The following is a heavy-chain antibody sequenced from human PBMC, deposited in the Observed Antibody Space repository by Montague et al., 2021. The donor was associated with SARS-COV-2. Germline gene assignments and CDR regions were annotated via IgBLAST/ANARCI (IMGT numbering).Heavy chain of an antibody. J-gene: IGHJ6*02. CDR1: GFSISNYD. D-gene: IGHD3-16*01. CDR3: ARETTVQYYYAMDV. CDR2: IDTAGHT. Sequence: SLRLSCAASGFSISNYDMYLVRQATGKGLEWVSVIDTAGHTYYPVSVTVRFTISRENANNSSYLQMNSLRDGDTAVYYCARETTVQYYYAMDVWGQGTTVTVSS. V-gene: IGHV3-13*04.